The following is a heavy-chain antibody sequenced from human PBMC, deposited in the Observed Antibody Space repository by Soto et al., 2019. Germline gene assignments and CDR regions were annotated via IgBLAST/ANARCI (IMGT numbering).Heavy chain of an antibody. J-gene: IGHJ6*02. D-gene: IGHD3-3*01. CDR1: GFTFSSYW. CDR2: INSDGSST. CDR3: ARDLGSYYDFWSGYYRYYYGMDV. V-gene: IGHV3-74*01. Sequence: PGGSLRLSCAASGFTFSSYWMHWVRQAPGKGLVWVSRINSDGSSTSYADSVKGRFTISRDNAKNTLYLQMNSLRAEDTAVYYCARDLGSYYDFWSGYYRYYYGMDVWGQGTTVTVSS.